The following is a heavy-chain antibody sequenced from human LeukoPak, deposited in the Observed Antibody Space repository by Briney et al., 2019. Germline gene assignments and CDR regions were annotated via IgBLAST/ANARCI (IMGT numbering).Heavy chain of an antibody. CDR1: GGSISSYY. D-gene: IGHD5-12*01. J-gene: IGHJ4*02. CDR2: IYYSGST. Sequence: SETLSLTCTVFGGSISSYYWSWIRQPPGKGLEWIGYIYYSGSTNYNPSLKSRVTISVDTSKNQFSLKLSSVTAADTAVYYCARALGGYSGYDYVYWGQGTLVTVSS. V-gene: IGHV4-59*01. CDR3: ARALGGYSGYDYVY.